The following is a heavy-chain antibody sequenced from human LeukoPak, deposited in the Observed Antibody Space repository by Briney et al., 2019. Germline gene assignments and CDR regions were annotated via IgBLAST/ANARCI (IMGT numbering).Heavy chain of an antibody. J-gene: IGHJ4*02. Sequence: GRSLRLSCTASGFTHSHYGMHWVRQAPGKGLEWVAVIWSDGTEKYYADAVKGRFTISRDNSRNTLYLQMNSLRGEDTAVYYCAKDAQRGFDYSNSLEYWGQGTLVTVSS. CDR1: GFTHSHYG. V-gene: IGHV3-33*06. CDR3: AKDAQRGFDYSNSLEY. D-gene: IGHD4-11*01. CDR2: IWSDGTEK.